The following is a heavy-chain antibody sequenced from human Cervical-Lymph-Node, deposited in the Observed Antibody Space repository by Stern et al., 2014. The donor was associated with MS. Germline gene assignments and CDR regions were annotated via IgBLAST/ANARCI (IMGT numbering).Heavy chain of an antibody. CDR2: ISSSSSSI. V-gene: IGHV3-48*02. J-gene: IGHJ4*02. Sequence: EVQLVQSGGGLVQPGGSLRLSCAASGFTFSSYNMNWVRQAPGAGLEWVSYISSSSSSIRYADSVKGRFTISRDNAKNSLYLQMNSLRDEDTAVYYCASNGNPGHYFDCWGQGTLVTVSS. CDR3: ASNGNPGHYFDC. CDR1: GFTFSSYN. D-gene: IGHD4-23*01.